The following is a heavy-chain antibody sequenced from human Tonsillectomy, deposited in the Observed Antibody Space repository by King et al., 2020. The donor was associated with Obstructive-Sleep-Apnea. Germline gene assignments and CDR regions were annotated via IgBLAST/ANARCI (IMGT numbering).Heavy chain of an antibody. Sequence: VQLQQWGAGLLKPSEPLSLACAVVGGSFSDYYWIWIRQPPGKGLEWIGEINHSGSTNYSPSLKRRVTITVDMSKNQFSLKLTSVTVADTAVNYCARGSGAADVNWFDPWGQGALVTVSS. D-gene: IGHD6-13*01. J-gene: IGHJ5*02. CDR1: GGSFSDYY. CDR2: INHSGST. V-gene: IGHV4-34*01. CDR3: ARGSGAADVNWFDP.